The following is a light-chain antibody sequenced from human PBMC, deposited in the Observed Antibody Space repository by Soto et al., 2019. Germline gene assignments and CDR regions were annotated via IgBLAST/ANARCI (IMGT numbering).Light chain of an antibody. V-gene: IGKV1-12*01. J-gene: IGKJ4*01. Sequence: DIQMTQSPSYVSASVGDRVTITCRASPGITSWLAWYQQKPGRAPKLLIYAASSLQSGVPSRFGGRGSGTDFPRTISSLQPEDVATYYCQQTSSFPLTFGGGTKGEI. CDR3: QQTSSFPLT. CDR2: AAS. CDR1: PGITSW.